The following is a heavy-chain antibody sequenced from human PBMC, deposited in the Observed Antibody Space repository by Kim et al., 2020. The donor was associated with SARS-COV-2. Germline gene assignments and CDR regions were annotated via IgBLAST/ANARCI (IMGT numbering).Heavy chain of an antibody. Sequence: ASVKVSCKASGYTFTGYYMHWVRQAPGQGLEWMGWINPNSGGTNYAQKLQGRVTMTRDTSISTAYMELSRLRSDDTAVYYCACYSVAGWGVDYWGQGTLVTVSS. D-gene: IGHD6-19*01. CDR3: ACYSVAGWGVDY. V-gene: IGHV1-2*02. CDR1: GYTFTGYY. J-gene: IGHJ4*02. CDR2: INPNSGGT.